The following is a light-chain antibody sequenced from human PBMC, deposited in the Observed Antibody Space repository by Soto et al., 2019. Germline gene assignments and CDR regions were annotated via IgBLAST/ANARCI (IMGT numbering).Light chain of an antibody. V-gene: IGKV3-20*01. CDR1: QTPKNY. CDR2: GAS. CDR3: QRYGNSPWT. J-gene: IGKJ1*01. Sequence: TQSPSSLSASVGDTITITCRAGQTPKNYVNWYQHKPGQSPRLLIYGASNRATGIPDRFSGSGSGTDFTLTISRLEPEDFAVYYCQRYGNSPWTFGQGTKVDIK.